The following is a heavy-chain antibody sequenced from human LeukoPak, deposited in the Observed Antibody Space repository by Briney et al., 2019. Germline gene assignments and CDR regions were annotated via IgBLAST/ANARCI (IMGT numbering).Heavy chain of an antibody. CDR3: ATVQWYSSSSYYYYYMDV. J-gene: IGHJ6*03. Sequence: ASVKVSCKASGYTFTSYGISWVRQAPGQGLEWMGWISAYNGNTNYAQKLQGRVTMTTDTSTSTAYMELRSLRSDDTAVYYCATVQWYSSSSYYYYYMDVWGKGTTVTVSS. CDR1: GYTFTSYG. V-gene: IGHV1-18*01. D-gene: IGHD6-13*01. CDR2: ISAYNGNT.